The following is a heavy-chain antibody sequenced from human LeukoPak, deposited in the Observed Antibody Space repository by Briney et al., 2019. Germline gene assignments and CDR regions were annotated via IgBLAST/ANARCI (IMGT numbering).Heavy chain of an antibody. CDR1: GGSFSGYY. V-gene: IGHV4-34*01. CDR3: ARLGGSYEVDY. J-gene: IGHJ4*02. Sequence: SETLSLTCAVYGGSFSGYYWSWIRQPPGKGLEWIGEINHSGSTNYNPSLKSRVTISVDTSKNQFSLKLSSVTAADTAVYYCARLGGSYEVDYWGQGTLVTVSS. CDR2: INHSGST. D-gene: IGHD1-26*01.